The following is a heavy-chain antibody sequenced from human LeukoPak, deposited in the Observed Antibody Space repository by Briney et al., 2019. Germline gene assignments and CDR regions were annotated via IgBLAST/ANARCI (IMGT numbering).Heavy chain of an antibody. Sequence: SETLSLACTVSGGSISSSSYYWGWIRQPPGKGLEWIGSIYYSGSTYYNPSLKSRVTISVDTSKNQFSLKLSSVTAADTAVYYCARHRRGYYGRADYFDYWGQGTLVTVSS. V-gene: IGHV4-39*01. J-gene: IGHJ4*02. CDR3: ARHRRGYYGRADYFDY. CDR1: GGSISSSSYY. CDR2: IYYSGST. D-gene: IGHD3-10*01.